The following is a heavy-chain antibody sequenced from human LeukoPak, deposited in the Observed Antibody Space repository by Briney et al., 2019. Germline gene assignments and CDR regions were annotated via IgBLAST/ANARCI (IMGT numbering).Heavy chain of an antibody. J-gene: IGHJ4*02. V-gene: IGHV3-23*01. Sequence: GGSLRLSCAASGFTFSSYAMSWVRQAPGKGLEWVSAISGSGGSTYYADSVKGRFTISRDNSKNTLYLQMNSPRAEDTAVYYCAKDAMRSAYYDSSGYYYLWDYWGQGTLVTVSS. CDR2: ISGSGGST. CDR1: GFTFSSYA. D-gene: IGHD3-22*01. CDR3: AKDAMRSAYYDSSGYYYLWDY.